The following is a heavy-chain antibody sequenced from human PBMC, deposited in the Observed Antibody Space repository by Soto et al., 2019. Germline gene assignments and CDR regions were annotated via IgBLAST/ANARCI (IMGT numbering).Heavy chain of an antibody. CDR1: GFTFSSYW. D-gene: IGHD2-15*01. V-gene: IGHV3-74*01. J-gene: IGHJ6*03. Sequence: GSLRLSCAASGFTFSSYWMHWVRQAPGKGLVWVSRINSDGSSTSCADSVKGRFTISRDNAKNTLYLQRNRLRAEDTAVYYCARDSVCSGGSCLYYYYYYMHVWGKGTTVTVSS. CDR3: ARDSVCSGGSCLYYYYYYMHV. CDR2: INSDGSST.